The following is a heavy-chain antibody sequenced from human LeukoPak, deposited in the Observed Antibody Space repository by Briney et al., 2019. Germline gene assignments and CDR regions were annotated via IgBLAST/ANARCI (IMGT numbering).Heavy chain of an antibody. D-gene: IGHD1-14*01. CDR3: TGDAAGLDY. V-gene: IGHV3-74*01. J-gene: IGHJ4*02. Sequence: GGSLRLSXAASGFTFRNHWMHWVRQPPGKGLVWVSRIKSDGSITTYADSVKGRFTISRDNAKSTLYLQMNSLRGEDTAVYYCTGDAAGLDYWGQGTLVTVSS. CDR2: IKSDGSIT. CDR1: GFTFRNHW.